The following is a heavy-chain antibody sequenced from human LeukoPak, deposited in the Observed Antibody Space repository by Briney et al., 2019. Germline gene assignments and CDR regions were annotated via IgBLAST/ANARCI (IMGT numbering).Heavy chain of an antibody. V-gene: IGHV3-48*03. CDR2: ISSSGSHI. J-gene: IGHJ4*02. CDR3: ARDRGDFDY. Sequence: GGSLRLSCAASGFTFSSYEMNWARQAPGKGLEWVSYISSSGSHIYYADSVKGRFTISRDNAQDSMYLQMNSLRAEDTAVYYCARDRGDFDYWGQGTLVTVSS. CDR1: GFTFSSYE. D-gene: IGHD3-10*01.